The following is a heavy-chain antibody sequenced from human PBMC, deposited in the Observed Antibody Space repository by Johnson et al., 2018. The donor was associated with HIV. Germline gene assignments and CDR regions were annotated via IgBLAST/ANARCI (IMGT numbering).Heavy chain of an antibody. Sequence: VQLVESGGGLVQPGGSLRLSCAASGLSVSNNYMSWVRQAPGKGLEWVSVIYSGGSTYYADSVKGRFTISRDNSKNTLYLQMNSLRAEDTAVYYCARDSFFEELNAFDIWGQGTMVTVSS. D-gene: IGHD3-10*01. CDR3: ARDSFFEELNAFDI. V-gene: IGHV3-66*01. J-gene: IGHJ3*02. CDR2: IYSGGST. CDR1: GLSVSNNY.